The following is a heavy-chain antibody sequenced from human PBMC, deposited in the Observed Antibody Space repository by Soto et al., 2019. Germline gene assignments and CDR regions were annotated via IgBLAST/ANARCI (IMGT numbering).Heavy chain of an antibody. CDR2: LYTEGTT. J-gene: IGHJ6*02. CDR3: VRPRPSGENYGMDV. V-gene: IGHV3-53*01. CDR1: GLTVSHNY. D-gene: IGHD3-16*01. Sequence: GGSLRLSCVASGLTVSHNYMAWVRQAPEMGLEWVSILYTEGTTYYADSVKGRFTISRDSSKNTLFLQMDSLRAEGTAVYYCVRPRPSGENYGMDVWGQGTTVTVSS.